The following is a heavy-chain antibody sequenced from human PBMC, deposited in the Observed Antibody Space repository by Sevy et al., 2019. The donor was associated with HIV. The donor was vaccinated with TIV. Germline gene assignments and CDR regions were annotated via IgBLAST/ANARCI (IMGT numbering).Heavy chain of an antibody. CDR2: VSYDGSSK. D-gene: IGHD3-10*01. J-gene: IGHJ6*02. CDR3: ARGGSGDYYYYGVDV. V-gene: IGHV3-30*03. CDR1: GFTFRNFG. Sequence: SLRLSCVGSGFTFRNFGVHWLRQAPGKGLEWLSVVSYDGSSKYSVDSVKGRFIVSRDNSKNTLYLQMNSLRTEDTAVYYCARGGSGDYYYYGVDVWGQGTTVTVSS.